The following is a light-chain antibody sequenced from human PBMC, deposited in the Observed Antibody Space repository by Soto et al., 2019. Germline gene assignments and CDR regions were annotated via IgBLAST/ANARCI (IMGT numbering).Light chain of an antibody. CDR2: AAS. J-gene: IGKJ1*01. CDR1: QGIINN. CDR3: QKYNRAPQT. V-gene: IGKV1-27*01. Sequence: DIQMTQSPSSLSASVGDRVTITCRTSQGIINNLAWYQQKPGKVPKLLIYAASTLQSGVPSRFSGSGSGTDVTLTISSLQPEDVATYYCQKYNRAPQTFGPGTKVEIK.